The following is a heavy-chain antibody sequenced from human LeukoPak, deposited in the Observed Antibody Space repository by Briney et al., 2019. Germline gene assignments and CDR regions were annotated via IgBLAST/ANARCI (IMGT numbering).Heavy chain of an antibody. CDR1: GGSISSGDYY. V-gene: IGHV4-30-4*01. CDR3: VRRTYESSGYFDH. CDR2: IYYTGST. J-gene: IGHJ4*02. Sequence: SETLSLTCTVSGGSISSGDYYWSWIRQPPGKGLEWIGYIYYTGSTYYKPSLKSRVTISVDTAKNQFSLKVSSVTAADTAVYYCVRRTYESSGYFDHWGQGTLVTVSS. D-gene: IGHD3-22*01.